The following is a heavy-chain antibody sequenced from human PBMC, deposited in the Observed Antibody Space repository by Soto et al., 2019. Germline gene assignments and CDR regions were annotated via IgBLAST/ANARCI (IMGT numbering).Heavy chain of an antibody. Sequence: GGSLRLSCAASGFTFSSYGMHWVRQAPGKGLEWVAVIWYDGSNKYYADSVKGRFTISRDNSKNTLYLQMNSLRAEDTAVYYCAREQERGGPGRFDYWGQGTLVTVSS. CDR2: IWYDGSNK. CDR3: AREQERGGPGRFDY. J-gene: IGHJ4*02. CDR1: GFTFSSYG. V-gene: IGHV3-33*01.